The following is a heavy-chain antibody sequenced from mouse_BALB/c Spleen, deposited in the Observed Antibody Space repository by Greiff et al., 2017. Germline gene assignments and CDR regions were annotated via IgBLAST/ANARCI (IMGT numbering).Heavy chain of an antibody. Sequence: DLVKPGASVKLSCKASGYTFTSYWINWIKQRPGQGLEWIGRIAPGSGSTYYNEMFKGKATLTVDTSSSTAYIQLSSLSSEDSAVYFCARGDFSMDYWGQGTSVTVS. CDR1: GYTFTSYW. J-gene: IGHJ4*01. V-gene: IGHV1S41*01. CDR3: ARGDFSMDY. CDR2: IAPGSGST.